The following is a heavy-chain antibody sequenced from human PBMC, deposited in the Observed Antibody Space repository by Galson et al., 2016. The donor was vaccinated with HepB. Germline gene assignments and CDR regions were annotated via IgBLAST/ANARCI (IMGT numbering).Heavy chain of an antibody. CDR2: ISEDGSKK. V-gene: IGHV3-30*04. Sequence: SLRLSCAASGFPFFSYSLHWVRQAPGEGLEWVAVISEDGSKKSYADSVKGRVTISRDNSKNTIYLQMGRLRVEDTATYYCARDLHLVQSNTPLDYFSYGMDVWGKGTTVTVSS. J-gene: IGHJ6*04. D-gene: IGHD3-10*01. CDR3: ARDLHLVQSNTPLDYFSYGMDV. CDR1: GFPFFSYS.